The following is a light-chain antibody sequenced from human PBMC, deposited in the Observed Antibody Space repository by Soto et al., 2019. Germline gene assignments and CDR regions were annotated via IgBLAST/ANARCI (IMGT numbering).Light chain of an antibody. Sequence: DVEMTESPSTLSVSVGDKVTITCRASQSLPSTWLAWFQQRPGKAPNVLIYKGSALASGVSSRFSGSGSGTEFTLTISSLQPHDLATYFCQQHSSQPPWTFGQGTRV. J-gene: IGKJ1*01. CDR3: QQHSSQPPWT. CDR1: QSLPSTW. CDR2: KGS. V-gene: IGKV1-5*03.